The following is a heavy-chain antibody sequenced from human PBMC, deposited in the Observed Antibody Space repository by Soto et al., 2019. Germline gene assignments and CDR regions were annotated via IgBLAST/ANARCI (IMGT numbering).Heavy chain of an antibody. CDR2: MNPNSGNT. CDR1: GYTFTSYD. CDR3: ARRSGSYFSGADAFDI. D-gene: IGHD1-26*01. J-gene: IGHJ3*02. V-gene: IGHV1-8*01. Sequence: ASVKVSCKASGYTFTSYDINWVRQATGQGLEWMGWMNPNSGNTGYAQKLQGRVTMTTDTSTSTAYMELRSLRSDDTAVYYCARRSGSYFSGADAFDIWGQGTMVTVSS.